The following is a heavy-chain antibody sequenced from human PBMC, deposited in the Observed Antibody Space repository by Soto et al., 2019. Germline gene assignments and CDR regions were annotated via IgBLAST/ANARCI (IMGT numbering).Heavy chain of an antibody. V-gene: IGHV4-31*03. CDR2: IYYSGST. D-gene: IGHD6-19*01. CDR3: ARVEAVAGMFGVDY. CDR1: GGSISSGGYY. Sequence: QVQLQESGPGLVKPSQTLSLTCTVSGGSISSGGYYWSWIRQHPGKGLEWIGYIYYSGSTYYNPSRKSRVTISVDTSKNQFSLKLSSVTAADTAVYYCARVEAVAGMFGVDYWGQGTLVTVSS. J-gene: IGHJ4*02.